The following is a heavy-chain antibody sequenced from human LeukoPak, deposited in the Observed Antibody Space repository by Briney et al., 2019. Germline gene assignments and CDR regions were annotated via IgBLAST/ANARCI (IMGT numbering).Heavy chain of an antibody. Sequence: PSETLPLTCTVSGGSISSSSYYWGWIRQPPGKGLEWIGSIYYSGSTYYNPSLKSRVTISVDTSKNQFSLKLSSVTAADTAVYYCARHVVLVYFDYWGQGTLVTVSS. V-gene: IGHV4-39*01. CDR2: IYYSGST. J-gene: IGHJ4*02. CDR3: ARHVVLVYFDY. CDR1: GGSISSSSYY. D-gene: IGHD2-15*01.